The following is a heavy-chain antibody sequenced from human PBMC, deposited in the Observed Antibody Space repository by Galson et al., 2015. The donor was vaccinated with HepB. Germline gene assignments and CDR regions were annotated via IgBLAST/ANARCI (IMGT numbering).Heavy chain of an antibody. D-gene: IGHD7-27*01. CDR2: IKE. CDR3: VRSSGDY. V-gene: IGHV3-7*01. Sequence: SLRLSCAASGFTFSDYWMTWVRQAPGKGLEWVGTIKEDDVDSVKGRFTISRDDAKTSLYLQMNNLRVEDTAVYFCVRSSGDYWGQGTPVTVSS. CDR1: GFTFSDYW. J-gene: IGHJ4*02.